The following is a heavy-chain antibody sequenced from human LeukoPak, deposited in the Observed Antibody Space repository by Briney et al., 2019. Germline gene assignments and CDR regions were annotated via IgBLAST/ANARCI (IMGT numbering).Heavy chain of an antibody. CDR1: GYTXTELS. CDR2: FDPEDGET. Sequence: GASVKVSCKVSGYTXTELSMHWVRQAPGKGLEWMGGFDPEDGETIYAQKFQGRVTITADESTSTAYMELSSLRSEDTAVYYCARGAYGDYEGRTTWGQGTLVTVSS. CDR3: ARGAYGDYEGRTT. J-gene: IGHJ5*02. V-gene: IGHV1-24*01. D-gene: IGHD4-17*01.